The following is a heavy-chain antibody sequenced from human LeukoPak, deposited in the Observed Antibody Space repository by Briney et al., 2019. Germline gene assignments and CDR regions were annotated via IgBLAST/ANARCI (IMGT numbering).Heavy chain of an antibody. CDR1: GFTFSSYA. CDR3: AKDPHSSSTDAFDI. V-gene: IGHV3-30-3*01. D-gene: IGHD6-6*01. CDR2: ISYDGSNK. J-gene: IGHJ3*02. Sequence: GGSLRLSCAASGFTFSSYAMHWVRQAPGKGLEWVAVISYDGSNKYYADSVKGRFTISRDNSKNTLYLQMNSLRAEDTAVYYCAKDPHSSSTDAFDIWGQGTMLTVSS.